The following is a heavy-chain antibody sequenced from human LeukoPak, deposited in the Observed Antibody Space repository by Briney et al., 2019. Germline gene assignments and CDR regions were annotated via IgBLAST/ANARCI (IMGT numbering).Heavy chain of an antibody. CDR1: GFNFSNHG. CDR3: AKARGYSYAELDT. J-gene: IGHJ5*02. CDR2: ISYDGSKK. Sequence: GGSLRLSCVASGFNFSNHGMHWVRQAPGEGLEWLALISYDGSKKYYGDSVKGRFSISRDNSKNTVFLQMNSLRGEDTALFYCAKARGYSYAELDTWGQGTLVTVSS. D-gene: IGHD5-18*01. V-gene: IGHV3-30*18.